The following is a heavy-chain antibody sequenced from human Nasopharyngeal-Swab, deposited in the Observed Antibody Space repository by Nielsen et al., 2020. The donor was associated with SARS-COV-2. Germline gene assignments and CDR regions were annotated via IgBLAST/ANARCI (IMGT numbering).Heavy chain of an antibody. D-gene: IGHD3-22*01. CDR3: ARVTITMIGYGMDV. CDR2: IDPSGGST. Sequence: ASVKVSCKASGYTFTNYYMHWVRQAPGQGLEWMGVIDPSGGSTSYAQKFQGRVTMTRDTSTSTVYMELSSLRSEDTAVYYCARVTITMIGYGMDVWGQGTTVTVSS. CDR1: GYTFTNYY. J-gene: IGHJ6*02. V-gene: IGHV1-46*01.